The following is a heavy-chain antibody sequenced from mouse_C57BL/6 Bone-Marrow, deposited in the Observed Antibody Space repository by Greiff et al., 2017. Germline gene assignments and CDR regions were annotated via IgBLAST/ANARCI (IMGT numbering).Heavy chain of an antibody. CDR2: IYPCSSST. Sequence: VQLQQSGAELMKPGASVKLSCKASGYTFTGYWIDWVKQRPGQGLEWIGGIYPCSSSTNYNEKFKGKATFTVDTSSSTAYMQLSSLTSEDSAVYYCAMRGYVYRDYWGQGTMVTVSA. D-gene: IGHD2-2*01. J-gene: IGHJ3*01. V-gene: IGHV1-55*01. CDR3: AMRGYVYRDY. CDR1: GYTFTGYW.